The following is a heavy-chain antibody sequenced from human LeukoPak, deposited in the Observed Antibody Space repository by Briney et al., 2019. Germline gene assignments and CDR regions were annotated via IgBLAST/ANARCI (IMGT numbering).Heavy chain of an antibody. J-gene: IGHJ4*02. CDR1: GFTFSSYS. CDR3: AVSSGWYNDY. Sequence: TGGSLRLSCAASGFTFSSYSMNWVRQAPGKGLEWVSSISSSSSYIYYADSVKGRFTISRDNAKNSLYLQMNSLRAEDTAVYYCAVSSGWYNDYWGQGTLLTVSS. V-gene: IGHV3-21*01. CDR2: ISSSSSYI. D-gene: IGHD6-19*01.